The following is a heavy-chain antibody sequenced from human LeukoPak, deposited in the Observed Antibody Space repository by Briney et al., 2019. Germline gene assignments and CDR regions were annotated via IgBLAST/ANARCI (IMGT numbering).Heavy chain of an antibody. CDR1: GFTVSSSF. Sequence: GGSLRLSCAASGFTVSSSFMSWVRQAPGKGLEWVSIIFAAVGTYYTDSVKGRFTISRDNSKNTLYLHMSSLGAEDTAVYYCARNGPGGYFFDFWGQGPLVTVSS. V-gene: IGHV3-53*01. D-gene: IGHD6-13*01. CDR3: ARNGPGGYFFDF. J-gene: IGHJ4*02. CDR2: IFAAVGT.